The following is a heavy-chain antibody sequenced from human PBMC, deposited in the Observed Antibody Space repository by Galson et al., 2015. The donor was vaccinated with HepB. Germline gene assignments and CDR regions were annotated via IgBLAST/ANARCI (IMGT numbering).Heavy chain of an antibody. Sequence: SLRLSCAASGFTFSSYGMHWVRQAPGKGLEWVAVISYDGLDKYYSDSVKGRFTISRDSSKNTLYLQMNSLRAEDTAVYYCSKPYSDKGGAFDYWGQGTLVTVSS. J-gene: IGHJ4*02. CDR2: ISYDGLDK. CDR3: SKPYSDKGGAFDY. CDR1: GFTFSSYG. V-gene: IGHV3-30*18. D-gene: IGHD3-16*01.